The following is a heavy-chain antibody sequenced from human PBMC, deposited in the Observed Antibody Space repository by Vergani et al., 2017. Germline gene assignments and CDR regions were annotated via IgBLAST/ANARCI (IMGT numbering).Heavy chain of an antibody. V-gene: IGHV3-7*03. CDR2: IKQDGSEK. J-gene: IGHJ4*02. CDR1: GFTFSSYW. CDR3: QTYYYGSGGERDDY. Sequence: EVQLVESGGGLVQPGGSLRLSCAASGFTFSSYWMSWVRQAPGKGLEWVANIKQDGSEKYYVDSVKGRFTISRDNAKNSLYLQMNSLRAEDTAVYYCQTYYYGSGGERDDYWGQGTLVTVSS. D-gene: IGHD3-10*01.